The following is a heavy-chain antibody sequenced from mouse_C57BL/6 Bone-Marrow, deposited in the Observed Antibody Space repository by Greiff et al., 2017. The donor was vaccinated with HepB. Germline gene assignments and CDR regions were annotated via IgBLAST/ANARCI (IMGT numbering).Heavy chain of an antibody. CDR2: IGGGGST. J-gene: IGHJ1*03. V-gene: IGHV2-9*01. CDR1: GFSLTSYG. CDR3: AKLGWYFDV. Sequence: QVQLKESGPGLVAPSQSLFITCTVSGFSLTSYGVDWVRQPPGKGLEWLGVIGGGGSTNYNSALMSRLSISKDNSKSQVFLKINTLQTDDTARYYCAKLGWYFDVWGTGTTVTVSS.